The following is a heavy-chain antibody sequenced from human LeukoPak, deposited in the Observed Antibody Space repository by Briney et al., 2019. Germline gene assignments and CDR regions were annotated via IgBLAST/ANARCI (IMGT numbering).Heavy chain of an antibody. D-gene: IGHD2-2*02. J-gene: IGHJ5*02. Sequence: SVKVACKASRYTFTSYDINWVLQATGQGLEWMGWMNPNSGNTGYAQKFQGRVTMTRNTSISTAYMELSSLRSEDTAVYYCARAFQDVGYCSSNTCYIVIHWFDHWGQGTLVTVSS. CDR1: RYTFTSYD. CDR3: ARAFQDVGYCSSNTCYIVIHWFDH. V-gene: IGHV1-8*01. CDR2: MNPNSGNT.